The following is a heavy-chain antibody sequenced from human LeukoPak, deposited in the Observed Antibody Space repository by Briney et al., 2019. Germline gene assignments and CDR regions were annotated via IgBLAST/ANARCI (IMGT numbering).Heavy chain of an antibody. CDR2: ISGNGGST. Sequence: GGSLRLSCAASGFTFYSYAMSWVRPAPGKGRECVSTISGNGGSTYAADCVKGRFTISRDNSKNTLYLQMNSLRAEDTAVYYCAKDLGRSGWSDFDYWGQGTLVTVSS. CDR1: GFTFYSYA. J-gene: IGHJ4*02. D-gene: IGHD6-19*01. CDR3: AKDLGRSGWSDFDY. V-gene: IGHV3-23*01.